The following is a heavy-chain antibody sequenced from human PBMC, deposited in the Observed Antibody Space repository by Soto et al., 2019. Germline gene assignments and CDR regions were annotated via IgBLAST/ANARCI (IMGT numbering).Heavy chain of an antibody. CDR2: IHQAVGT. CDR1: GGSIYTDDW. CDR3: ANWGGLNFPRFY. D-gene: IGHD3-16*01. Sequence: QVRLQESGPGLVEPSGTLSLTCDVSGGSIYTDDWWTWVRQTPGKGLEWIGEIHQAVGTNYNPSLRSRVTISIDKSKHQFFLELTSVTAADTAVYYCANWGGLNFPRFYWGPGTLVTVSS. V-gene: IGHV4-4*02. J-gene: IGHJ4*02.